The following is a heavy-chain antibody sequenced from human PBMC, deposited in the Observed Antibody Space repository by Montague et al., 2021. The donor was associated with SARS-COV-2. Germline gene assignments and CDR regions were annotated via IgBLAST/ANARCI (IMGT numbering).Heavy chain of an antibody. CDR2: TYYRSKWYN. Sequence: CAISGDSVAGDGAAWSWARQSPARGLEWLGRTYYRSKWYNDYAVSVKSRITINPDTSKNQISLQLNSVTPEDTAVYYCARTSASSDYWGQGTLVTVSS. V-gene: IGHV6-1*01. CDR1: GDSVAGDGAA. D-gene: IGHD1-26*01. CDR3: ARTSASSDY. J-gene: IGHJ4*02.